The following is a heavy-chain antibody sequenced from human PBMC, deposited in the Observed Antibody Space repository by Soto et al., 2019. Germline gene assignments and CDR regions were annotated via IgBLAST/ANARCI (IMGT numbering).Heavy chain of an antibody. D-gene: IGHD3-3*01. CDR1: GYTFTSYG. V-gene: IGHV1-18*01. J-gene: IGHJ6*02. CDR3: ARDPPAITIFGVGTLLGYYYYYGMDV. CDR2: ISAYNGNT. Sequence: ASVKVSCKASGYTFTSYGISWVRQAPGQGLEWMGWISAYNGNTNYAQKLQGRVTMTTDTSTSTAYMELRSLRSDDTAVYYCARDPPAITIFGVGTLLGYYYYYGMDVWGQGTTVTVSS.